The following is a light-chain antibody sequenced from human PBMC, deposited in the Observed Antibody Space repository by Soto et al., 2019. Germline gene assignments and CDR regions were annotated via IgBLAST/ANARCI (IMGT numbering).Light chain of an antibody. CDR1: QSVSTN. V-gene: IGKV3D-15*01. J-gene: IGKJ5*01. Sequence: EIVMTQSPATLSVSPGERATLSCRASQSVSTNLAWYQQKPGQAPRLLIYDASTRATGLPARFSGSGSGTLFTLTSSRLQSEYFGVYCCHQYKNGPITFGQGTRLEI. CDR3: HQYKNGPIT. CDR2: DAS.